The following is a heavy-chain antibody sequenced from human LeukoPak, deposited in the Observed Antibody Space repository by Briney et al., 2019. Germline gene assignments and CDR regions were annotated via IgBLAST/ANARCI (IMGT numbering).Heavy chain of an antibody. V-gene: IGHV4-30-4*01. CDR3: ARGPIDSSSWYFFPDKYYFDY. CDR2: IYYSGST. Sequence: KPSQTLSLTCTVSGGSISSGDYYWSWIRQPPGKGLEWIGYIYYSGSTYYNPSLKSRVTISVDTSKNQFSLKLSSVTAADTAVYYCARGPIDSSSWYFFPDKYYFDYWGQGTLVTVSS. CDR1: GGSISSGDYY. J-gene: IGHJ4*02. D-gene: IGHD6-13*01.